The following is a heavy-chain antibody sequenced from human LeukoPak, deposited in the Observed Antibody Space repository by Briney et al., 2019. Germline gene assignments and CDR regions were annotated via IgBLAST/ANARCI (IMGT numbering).Heavy chain of an antibody. V-gene: IGHV1-2*02. Sequence: ASVKVSYKASGYTFTDYYMHWVRQAPGQGLEWMGWINPNSGGTNYAQKFQGRVTMTRDTSISTAYMELSRLRSDDTAVYYCAREGPIVGTTHLVGYWGQGTLVTVSS. J-gene: IGHJ4*02. CDR1: GYTFTDYY. CDR3: AREGPIVGTTHLVGY. CDR2: INPNSGGT. D-gene: IGHD1-26*01.